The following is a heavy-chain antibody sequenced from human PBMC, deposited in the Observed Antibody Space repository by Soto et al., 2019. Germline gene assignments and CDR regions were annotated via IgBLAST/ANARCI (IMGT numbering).Heavy chain of an antibody. CDR3: AKTVRGYSYGSLGY. D-gene: IGHD5-18*01. V-gene: IGHV3-23*01. CDR2: ISGSGGST. CDR1: GFTFSTYA. J-gene: IGHJ4*02. Sequence: GSLRLSCAASGFTFSTYAMSWVRQAPGKGLEWVSAISGSGGSTYYADSVKGRFTISRDNSNNTLYLQMNSLRAEDTAVYYCAKTVRGYSYGSLGYWGQGTLVTVSS.